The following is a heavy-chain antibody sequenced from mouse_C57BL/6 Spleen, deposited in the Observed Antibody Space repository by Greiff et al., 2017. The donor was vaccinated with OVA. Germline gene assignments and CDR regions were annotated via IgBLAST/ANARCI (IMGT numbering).Heavy chain of an antibody. CDR2: IDPETGGT. D-gene: IGHD1-1*01. CDR1: GYTFTDYE. V-gene: IGHV1-15*01. Sequence: QVQLKESGAELVRPGASVTLSCKASGYTFTDYEMHWVKQTPVHGLEWIGAIDPETGGTAYNQKFKGKAILTADKSSSTAYMELRSLTSEDSAVYYCTRLDYYGSSFFAYWGQGTLVTVSA. CDR3: TRLDYYGSSFFAY. J-gene: IGHJ3*01.